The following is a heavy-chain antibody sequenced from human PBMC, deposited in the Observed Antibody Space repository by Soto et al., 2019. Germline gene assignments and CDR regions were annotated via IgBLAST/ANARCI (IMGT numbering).Heavy chain of an antibody. CDR2: IWYDGSNK. CDR1: GFTFSSYG. CDR3: ARDRAAAGLNYYYYGMDV. J-gene: IGHJ6*02. D-gene: IGHD6-13*01. Sequence: GGSLRLSCAASGFTFSSYGMHWVRQAPGKGLEWVAVIWYDGSNKYYADSVKGRFTISRDNSKNTLYLQMNSLRAEDTAVYYCARDRAAAGLNYYYYGMDVWGQGTTVTVSS. V-gene: IGHV3-33*01.